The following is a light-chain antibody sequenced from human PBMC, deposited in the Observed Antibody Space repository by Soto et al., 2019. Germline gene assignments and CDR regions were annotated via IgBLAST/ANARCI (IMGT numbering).Light chain of an antibody. J-gene: IGLJ1*01. V-gene: IGLV1-44*01. CDR1: SSNIGRNT. Sequence: QSVLTQPPSTSGTPGQRVTISCSGSSSNIGRNTVNWYQHLPGSAPKLLSYSNNQRPSGVPDRFSGSKSGTSASLAVSGLQSEDAAAYYCAAWDESLSGYVFGTGTKLTVL. CDR3: AAWDESLSGYV. CDR2: SNN.